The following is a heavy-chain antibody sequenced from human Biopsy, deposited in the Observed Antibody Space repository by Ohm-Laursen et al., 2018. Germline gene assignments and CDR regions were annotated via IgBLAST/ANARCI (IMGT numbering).Heavy chain of an antibody. CDR2: NQNSGST. J-gene: IGHJ4*02. D-gene: IGHD3-9*01. CDR1: GGSLSGYF. Sequence: SETLSLTWIVSGGSLSGYFWSWIRQPPGKGLEWIGHNQNSGSTNYNPSLKSRVTISADTSKNQFSLKLSSVTAADTAMYYCARGRGWGNTYFRSFDYWGQGTLVTVSS. CDR3: ARGRGWGNTYFRSFDY. V-gene: IGHV4-59*01.